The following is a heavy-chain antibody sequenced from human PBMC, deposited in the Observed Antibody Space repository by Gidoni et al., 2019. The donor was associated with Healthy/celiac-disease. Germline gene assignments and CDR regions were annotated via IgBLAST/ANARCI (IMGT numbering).Heavy chain of an antibody. CDR3: ATVYYYDSSGSPAFDI. D-gene: IGHD3-22*01. CDR1: GGTFSSYA. CDR2: IIPILGIA. Sequence: QVQLVQSGAEVKKPGSSVKVSCKASGGTFSSYAISWVRQAPGQGIEWMGRIIPILGIANYAQKFQGRVTITADKSTSTAYMELSSLRSEDTAVYYCATVYYYDSSGSPAFDIWGQGTMVTVSS. V-gene: IGHV1-69*04. J-gene: IGHJ3*02.